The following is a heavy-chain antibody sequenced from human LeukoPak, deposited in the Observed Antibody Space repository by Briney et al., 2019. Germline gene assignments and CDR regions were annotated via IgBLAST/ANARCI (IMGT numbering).Heavy chain of an antibody. CDR3: ARDQPPPLGYCSSTSCYFWFDP. V-gene: IGHV1-2*02. D-gene: IGHD2-2*01. Sequence: ASVTVSSNASGYTFTGYYMHWVRQAPGHGLEWMGWINPNGGDTNYAQKFQGRVTMTRDTSISTAYMELSRLTSDDTAVYYCARDQPPPLGYCSSTSCYFWFDPWGQGTLVTVSS. J-gene: IGHJ5*02. CDR1: GYTFTGYY. CDR2: INPNGGDT.